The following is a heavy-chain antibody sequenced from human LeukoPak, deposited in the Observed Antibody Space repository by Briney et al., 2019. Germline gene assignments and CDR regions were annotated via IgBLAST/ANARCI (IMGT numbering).Heavy chain of an antibody. CDR2: ISSSSSYI. V-gene: IGHV3-21*01. CDR3: ARDPEGDAAAEDFDY. Sequence: GGSLRLSCAASGFTFSSYSMNWVRQAPGKGLEWVSSISSSSSYIYYADSVKGRFTISRGNAKNSLYLQMNSLRAEDTAVYYCARDPEGDAAAEDFDYWGQGTLVTVSS. CDR1: GFTFSSYS. D-gene: IGHD6-13*01. J-gene: IGHJ4*02.